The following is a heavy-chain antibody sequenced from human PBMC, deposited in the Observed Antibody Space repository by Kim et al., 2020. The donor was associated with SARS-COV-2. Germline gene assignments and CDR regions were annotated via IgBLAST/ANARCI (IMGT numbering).Heavy chain of an antibody. V-gene: IGHV3-23*01. CDR2: IGGSGCHT. D-gene: IGHD6-6*01. CDR1: GFTFSSYA. CDR3: AKYTSSSSFDY. J-gene: IGHJ4*02. Sequence: GGSLRLSCAASGFTFSSYAMNWVRQAPGKGLEWVSVIGGSGCHTYYADSVKGRFTISRDNSKNTLFLQMNSLRAEDTAIYYCAKYTSSSSFDYCGQGTL.